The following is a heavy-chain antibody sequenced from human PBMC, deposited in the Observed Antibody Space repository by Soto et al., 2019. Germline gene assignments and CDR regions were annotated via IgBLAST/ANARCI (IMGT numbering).Heavy chain of an antibody. CDR2: IYSGGST. CDR1: GFTVSSNY. V-gene: IGHV3-53*01. Sequence: GGSLRLSCAASGFTVSSNYMSWVRQAPGKGLEWVSVIYSGGSTYYADSVKGRFTISRDNSKNTLYLQMNSLRAEDTAVYYWERKKPSISPPRHFDYWGQGTLVTVSS. CDR3: ERKKPSISPPRHFDY. J-gene: IGHJ4*02.